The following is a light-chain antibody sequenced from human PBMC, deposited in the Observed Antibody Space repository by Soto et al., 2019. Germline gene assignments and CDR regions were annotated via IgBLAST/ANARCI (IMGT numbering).Light chain of an antibody. J-gene: IGLJ1*01. V-gene: IGLV2-23*01. CDR3: CSYEGSILYV. Sequence: QSVLTQPASVSGSPGQSITISCTGTSSDVGSYNLVSWYQQHPGKAPKLMIYEGSKRPSGVSNRFSGSKSGNTASLTISGLQAEDEADYYCCSYEGSILYVSGTGTRSPS. CDR2: EGS. CDR1: SSDVGSYNL.